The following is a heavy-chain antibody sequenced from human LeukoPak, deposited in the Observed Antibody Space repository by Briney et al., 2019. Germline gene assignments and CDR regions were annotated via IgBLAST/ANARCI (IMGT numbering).Heavy chain of an antibody. V-gene: IGHV3-23*01. CDR2: IYGSGGAT. Sequence: GGSLRLSCAASGFTFSTYTMNWVRQAPGKGLEWVSGIYGSGGATFYADSVKGRFTISRDNSKNTVFLQMDSLRAEDTAVYYCARDRGGRSDYWGQGTLVTVSS. CDR3: ARDRGGRSDY. J-gene: IGHJ4*02. D-gene: IGHD3-16*01. CDR1: GFTFSTYT.